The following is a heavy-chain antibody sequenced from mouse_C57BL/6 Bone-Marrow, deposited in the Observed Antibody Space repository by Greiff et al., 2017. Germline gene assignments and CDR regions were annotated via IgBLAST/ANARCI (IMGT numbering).Heavy chain of an antibody. D-gene: IGHD2-3*01. J-gene: IGHJ4*01. Sequence: QVQLQQPGAELVRPGSSVKLSCKASGYTFTSYWMHWVKQRPIQGLEWIGNIDPSDSETHYNQKFKDKATLTVDKSSSTAYMQLSSLTSEDSAVYYCASAGDDGYYNYYAMDYWGQGTSVTVSS. CDR3: ASAGDDGYYNYYAMDY. V-gene: IGHV1-52*01. CDR1: GYTFTSYW. CDR2: IDPSDSET.